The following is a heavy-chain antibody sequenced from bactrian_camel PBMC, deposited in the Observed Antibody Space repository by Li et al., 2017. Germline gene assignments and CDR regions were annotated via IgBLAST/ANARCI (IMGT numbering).Heavy chain of an antibody. Sequence: HVQLVESGGGLVQPGGSLNLSCAATGKTNVLNCMGWFRQAPGKEREGVAYSDQDGGTTYIDSVKGRFTISKDNAGSTLYLQMNDLKPEDTAVYRCAADFPPFNCYEGSYCWDIKGQGTQVTVS. D-gene: IGHD3*01. J-gene: IGHJ4*01. CDR2: SDQDGGT. V-gene: IGHV3S53*01. CDR1: GKTNVLNC.